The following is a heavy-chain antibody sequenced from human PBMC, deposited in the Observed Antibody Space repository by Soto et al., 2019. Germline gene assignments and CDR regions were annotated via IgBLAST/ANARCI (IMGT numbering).Heavy chain of an antibody. J-gene: IGHJ4*02. V-gene: IGHV1-2*02. CDR2: INPNSGDT. Sequence: ASVKVSCKASGYTFSGFFLHWVRQAPGLGLGWMGWINPNSGDTNYAQKFQGRVTMTRDTSISTAYMDLSRLSSDDTAVYYCARVKNYYDRSGPFDYWGQGTLVTVSS. D-gene: IGHD3-22*01. CDR1: GYTFSGFF. CDR3: ARVKNYYDRSGPFDY.